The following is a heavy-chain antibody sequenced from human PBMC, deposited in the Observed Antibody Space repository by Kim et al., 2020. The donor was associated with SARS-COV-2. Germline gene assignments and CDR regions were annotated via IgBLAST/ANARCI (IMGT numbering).Heavy chain of an antibody. D-gene: IGHD2-2*01. CDR2: IYYSGST. Sequence: SETLSLTCTVSGGSISSGGYYWSWIRQHPGKGLEWIGYIYYSGSTYYNPSLKSRVIISVDTSKNQFSLKLSSVTAADTAVYYCARVLGYCSSTSCYADAFDIWGQGTMVTVSS. J-gene: IGHJ3*02. V-gene: IGHV4-31*03. CDR3: ARVLGYCSSTSCYADAFDI. CDR1: GGSISSGGYY.